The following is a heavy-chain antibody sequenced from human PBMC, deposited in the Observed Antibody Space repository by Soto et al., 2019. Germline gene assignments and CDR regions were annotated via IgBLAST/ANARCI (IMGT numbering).Heavy chain of an antibody. CDR2: IIPILGIA. J-gene: IGHJ6*02. D-gene: IGHD5-18*01. Sequence: QVQLVQSGAEVKKPGSSVKVSCKASGGTFSSYTISWVRQAPGQGLEWMGRIIPILGIANYAQKFQGRVTITADKSTSTAYKELSSLRSEDTAVYYCARVEVTAMVSYYCMYVWGQGTTVTVSS. V-gene: IGHV1-69*02. CDR3: ARVEVTAMVSYYCMYV. CDR1: GGTFSSYT.